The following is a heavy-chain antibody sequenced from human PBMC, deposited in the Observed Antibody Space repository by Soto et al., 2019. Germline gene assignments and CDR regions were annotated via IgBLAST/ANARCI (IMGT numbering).Heavy chain of an antibody. CDR2: INPNSGGT. V-gene: IGHV1-2*04. D-gene: IGHD3-10*01. CDR3: ARDREYAITMVRVVRDYYYYYMDV. CDR1: GYTFTGYY. J-gene: IGHJ6*03. Sequence: ASVKVSCKASGYTFTGYYMHWVRQAPGQGLEWMGWINPNSGGTNYAQKFQGWVTMTRDTSISTAYMELSRLRSDDTAVYYCARDREYAITMVRVVRDYYYYYMDVWGKGTTVTVCS.